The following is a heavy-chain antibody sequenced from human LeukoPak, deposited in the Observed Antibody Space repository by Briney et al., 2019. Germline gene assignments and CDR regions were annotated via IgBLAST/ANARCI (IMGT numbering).Heavy chain of an antibody. CDR3: ARDLGDESFDY. V-gene: IGHV4-59*01. Sequence: SETLSLTCTVSGGSISSYHWSWIRQPPGKGLEWIGYIYYSGSTNYNPSLKSRVTISVDTSKNQFSQKLSSVTAADTAVYYCARDLGDESFDYWGQGTLVTVSS. J-gene: IGHJ4*02. CDR1: GGSISSYH. D-gene: IGHD4-17*01. CDR2: IYYSGST.